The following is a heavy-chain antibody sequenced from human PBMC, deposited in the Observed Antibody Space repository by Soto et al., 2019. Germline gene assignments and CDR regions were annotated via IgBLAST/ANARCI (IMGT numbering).Heavy chain of an antibody. CDR2: INAGNGNT. CDR1: GYTFTSYA. Sequence: ASVKVSCKASGYTFTSYAMHWVRQAPGQRLEWMGWINAGNGNTKYSQKFQGRVTITRDTSASTAYMELSSLRSEDTAVYYCASGGVVAENYYYYGMDVWGQGTTVTVSS. D-gene: IGHD2-15*01. J-gene: IGHJ6*02. V-gene: IGHV1-3*01. CDR3: ASGGVVAENYYYYGMDV.